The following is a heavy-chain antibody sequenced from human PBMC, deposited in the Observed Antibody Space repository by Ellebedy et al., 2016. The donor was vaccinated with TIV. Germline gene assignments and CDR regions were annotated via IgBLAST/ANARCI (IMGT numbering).Heavy chain of an antibody. Sequence: SETLSLTCIVSGPSIRGYYWTWIRQTPGKGLEWIGNIDYSGITKDNPSLKSRITIAIDRSKNQFSLNLGSASAADTAVYLCARDGVDGMDVWGQGTTVVVSS. CDR3: ARDGVDGMDV. CDR1: GPSIRGYY. CDR2: IDYSGIT. V-gene: IGHV4-59*01. J-gene: IGHJ6*02. D-gene: IGHD2-15*01.